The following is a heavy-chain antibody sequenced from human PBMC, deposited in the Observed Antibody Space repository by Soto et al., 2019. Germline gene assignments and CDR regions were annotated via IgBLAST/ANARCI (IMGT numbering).Heavy chain of an antibody. D-gene: IGHD2-2*01. CDR2: INTDNGNT. V-gene: IGHV1-3*04. CDR1: GYTFTNYA. Sequence: ASVKVSCKASGYTFTNYAMHWVRQAPGQRLEWMGRINTDNGNTKNSQKFQGRVAITRDTSASTAYMELSSLRSEDTALYYCARDAYCSSTACSDIWFDPWGQGTLVTVSS. J-gene: IGHJ5*02. CDR3: ARDAYCSSTACSDIWFDP.